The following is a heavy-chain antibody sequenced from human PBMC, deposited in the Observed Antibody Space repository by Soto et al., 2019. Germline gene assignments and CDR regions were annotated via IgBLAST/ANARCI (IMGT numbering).Heavy chain of an antibody. Sequence: SETLSLTCAVSGASFSGFYWSWIRQSPGKGLEWIGEIDHSGITNHNTALKSRATMSVDTSKNQFSLKLRSVTAADTAVYYCVRTGLGFFDPWGQGTLVTVSS. J-gene: IGHJ5*02. D-gene: IGHD7-27*01. CDR1: GASFSGFY. CDR2: IDHSGIT. V-gene: IGHV4-34*04. CDR3: VRTGLGFFDP.